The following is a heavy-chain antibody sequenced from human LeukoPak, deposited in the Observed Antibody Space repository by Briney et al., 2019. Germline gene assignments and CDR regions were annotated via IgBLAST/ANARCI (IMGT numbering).Heavy chain of an antibody. CDR1: GFTFSYHT. V-gene: IGHV3-21*01. CDR2: ISSSSTYI. D-gene: IGHD2-2*01. CDR3: ARVPESTWTSLDYFDY. J-gene: IGHJ4*01. Sequence: KSGGSLRLSCAASGFTFSYHTFNWLRQAPGKGLEWLSSISSSSTYIYYSDSVKGRFIISRDDAQDSVYLEMSSLRVEDTAIYYCARVPESTWTSLDYFDYWGQGTLVAVSS.